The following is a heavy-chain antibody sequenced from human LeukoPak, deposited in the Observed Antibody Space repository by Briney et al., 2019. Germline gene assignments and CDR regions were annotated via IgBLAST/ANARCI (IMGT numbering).Heavy chain of an antibody. Sequence: ASVKVSCKASGYTFTGYYMHWVRQAPGQGLEWMGWISAYNGNTNYAQKLQGRATMTTDTSTSTAYMELRSLRSDDTAVYYCARDPRARIAVAGPGGYWGQGTLVTVSS. CDR1: GYTFTGYY. D-gene: IGHD6-19*01. J-gene: IGHJ4*02. V-gene: IGHV1-18*04. CDR2: ISAYNGNT. CDR3: ARDPRARIAVAGPGGY.